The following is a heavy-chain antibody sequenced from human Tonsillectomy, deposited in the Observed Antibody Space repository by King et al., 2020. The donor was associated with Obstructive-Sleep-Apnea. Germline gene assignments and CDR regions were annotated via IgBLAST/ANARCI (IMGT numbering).Heavy chain of an antibody. CDR1: GFTFSSYA. D-gene: IGHD3-10*01. CDR2: INTRGTT. J-gene: IGHJ4*02. CDR3: AKEGGGSGVYWVDS. V-gene: IGHV3-23*04. Sequence: EVQLVESGGGMVQPGGSRRLSCAASGFTFSSYAISWVRQAPGKGLEWVSAINTRGTTFYAGSVGGRFTISRDNSKYTVDLQVNSLRAEDTALYYCAKEGGGSGVYWVDSWGQGTLVTVSS.